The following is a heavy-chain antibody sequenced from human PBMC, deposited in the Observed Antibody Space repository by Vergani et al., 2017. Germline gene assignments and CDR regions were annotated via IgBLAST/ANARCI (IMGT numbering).Heavy chain of an antibody. D-gene: IGHD2-2*01. V-gene: IGHV3-23*04. CDR1: GFTFSSYA. Sequence: VQLVESGGGLVQPGGSLRLSCAASGFTFSSYAMSWVSQAPGKGLEWVSAISGSGGSTYYADSVKGRFTISRDNSKNTLYLQMNSLRAEDTAVYYCAKEGADIVVVPAATFDYWGQGTLVTVSS. CDR3: AKEGADIVVVPAATFDY. CDR2: ISGSGGST. J-gene: IGHJ4*02.